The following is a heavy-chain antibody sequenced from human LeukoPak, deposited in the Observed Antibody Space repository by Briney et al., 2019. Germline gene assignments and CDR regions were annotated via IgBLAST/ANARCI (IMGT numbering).Heavy chain of an antibody. J-gene: IGHJ5*02. CDR1: GFTFSNAW. CDR2: INSDGSTT. V-gene: IGHV3-74*01. CDR3: ARRVSATRWFDP. Sequence: GGSLRLSCAASGFTFSNAWMSWVRQAPGKGLVWVSRINSDGSTTNYADSVKGRFTISRDNAENTLYLQMNSLRVEDTAVYYCARRVSATRWFDPWGQGTLVTVSS. D-gene: IGHD2-15*01.